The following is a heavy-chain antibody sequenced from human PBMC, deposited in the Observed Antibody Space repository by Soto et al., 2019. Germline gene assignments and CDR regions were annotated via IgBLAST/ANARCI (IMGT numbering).Heavy chain of an antibody. J-gene: IGHJ6*02. V-gene: IGHV3-23*01. D-gene: IGHD2-21*02. CDR1: GFTFSSYA. CDR2: ISGSGGST. CDR3: AKTLGGDGGSSAYYYYGMDV. Sequence: GGSLRLSCAASGFTFSSYAMSWVRQAPGKGLEWVSAISGSGGSTYYADSVKGRFTISRDNSKNTLYLQMNSLRAEDTAVYYCAKTLGGDGGSSAYYYYGMDVWGQGTTVTVSS.